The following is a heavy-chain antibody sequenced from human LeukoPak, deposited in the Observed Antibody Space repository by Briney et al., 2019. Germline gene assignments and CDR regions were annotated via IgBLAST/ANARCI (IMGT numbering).Heavy chain of an antibody. CDR3: ARDSGYVSC. J-gene: IGHJ4*02. D-gene: IGHD5-12*01. CDR2: IYYSGST. V-gene: IGHV4-39*07. CDR1: GGSISSSSYY. Sequence: SETLSLTCTVSGGSISSSSYYWGWIRQPPGKGLEWIGSIYYSGSTYYNPSLKSRVTISVDTSKNQFSLKLSSVTAVDTAVYYCARDSGYVSCWGQGTLVTVSS.